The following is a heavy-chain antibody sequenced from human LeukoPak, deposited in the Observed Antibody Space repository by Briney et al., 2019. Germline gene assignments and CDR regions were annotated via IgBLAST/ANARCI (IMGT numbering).Heavy chain of an antibody. CDR2: IWYDGSNK. CDR1: GFTFSSYG. V-gene: IGHV3-33*06. CDR3: AKDLKELELTN. D-gene: IGHD1-7*01. J-gene: IGHJ4*02. Sequence: GRSLRLSCAASGFTFSSYGMHWVRQAPGKGLEWVAVIWYDGSNKYYADSVKGRFTISRDNSKNTLYLQMNSLRAEDTAVYYCAKDLKELELTNWGQGTLVTVSS.